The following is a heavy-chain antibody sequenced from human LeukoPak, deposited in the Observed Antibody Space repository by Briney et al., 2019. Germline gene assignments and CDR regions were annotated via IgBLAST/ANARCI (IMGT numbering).Heavy chain of an antibody. Sequence: GGSLRLSCAASGFTFSGYAMYWVRQAPGKGLGWVSGIFGSGGSTHYADSVKGRFTISRDNSKNTLYLQMNSLRAEDTAVYYCARDCSTSCHMDYYMDVWGKGTTVTVSS. CDR3: ARDCSTSCHMDYYMDV. CDR1: GFTFSGYA. D-gene: IGHD2-2*02. J-gene: IGHJ6*03. CDR2: IFGSGGST. V-gene: IGHV3-23*01.